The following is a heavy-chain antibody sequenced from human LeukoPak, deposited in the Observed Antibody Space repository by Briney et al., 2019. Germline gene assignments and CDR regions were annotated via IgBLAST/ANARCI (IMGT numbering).Heavy chain of an antibody. D-gene: IGHD3-22*01. Sequence: GGSLRLSCAASGFTFSSYGMHWVRQAPGKGLEWVAVISYDGSNKYNADSVKGRFTISRDNSKNTLYLQMNSLRAEDTAVYYCARDMGRYNDSSGYSLDYWGQGTLVTVSS. CDR3: ARDMGRYNDSSGYSLDY. J-gene: IGHJ4*02. V-gene: IGHV3-30*03. CDR2: ISYDGSNK. CDR1: GFTFSSYG.